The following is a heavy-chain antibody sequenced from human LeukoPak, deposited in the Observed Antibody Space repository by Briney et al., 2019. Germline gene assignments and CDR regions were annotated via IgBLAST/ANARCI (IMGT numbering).Heavy chain of an antibody. D-gene: IGHD6-13*01. J-gene: IGHJ5*02. CDR2: INTNTGNP. CDR3: ARDPHEAAAAYNWFDP. Sequence: ASVKVSCKASGYTFTSYAMNWVRQAPGQGLEWMGWINTNTGNPTYAQGFTGRFVFSLDTSVSTAYLQISSLKAEDTAVYYCARDPHEAAAAYNWFDPWGQGTLVTVSS. V-gene: IGHV7-4-1*02. CDR1: GYTFTSYA.